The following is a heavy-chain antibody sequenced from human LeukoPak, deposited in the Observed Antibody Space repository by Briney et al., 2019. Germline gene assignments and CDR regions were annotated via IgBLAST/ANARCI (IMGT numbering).Heavy chain of an antibody. CDR2: IYSGGST. V-gene: IGHV3-53*01. CDR3: ARRLVTTDYYYYMDV. J-gene: IGHJ6*03. Sequence: GGSLRLSCAASGFTVSSNYMSWVRQAPGKGLDWVSVIYSGGSTYYADSVKGRFTISRDNSKNTLYLQMNSLRAENTAVYYCARRLVTTDYYYYMDVWGKGTTVTVSS. D-gene: IGHD4-17*01. CDR1: GFTVSSNY.